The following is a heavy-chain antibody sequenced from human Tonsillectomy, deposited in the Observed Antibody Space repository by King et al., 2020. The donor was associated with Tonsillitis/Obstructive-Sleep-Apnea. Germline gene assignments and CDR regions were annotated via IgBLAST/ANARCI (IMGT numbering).Heavy chain of an antibody. Sequence: VQLVESGAEVKRPGASVKVSCTASGYTFTGYHIHWVRQAPGQGLEWMGWNNPNSGGTNYAQKFQGRVTMTRDTSISTAYMEVSRLRSDDTAVYYCARDLLNRALVYGMDVWGQGTTVTVSS. J-gene: IGHJ6*02. CDR3: ARDLLNRALVYGMDV. CDR1: GYTFTGYH. D-gene: IGHD1-26*01. CDR2: NNPNSGGT. V-gene: IGHV1-2*02.